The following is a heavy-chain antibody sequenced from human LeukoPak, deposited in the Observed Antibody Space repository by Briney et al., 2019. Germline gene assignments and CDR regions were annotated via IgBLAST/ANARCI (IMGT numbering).Heavy chain of an antibody. CDR2: IYYSGST. D-gene: IGHD2-15*01. J-gene: IGHJ4*02. Sequence: SETLSLTCTVSGGSISSYYWSWIRQPPGKGLEWIGYIYYSGSTNYNPSLKSRVTISVDTSKIQFSLKLSSVPAADTAVYYCARSLSVVGGYIDYWGQGTLVTVSS. V-gene: IGHV4-59*08. CDR3: ARSLSVVGGYIDY. CDR1: GGSISSYY.